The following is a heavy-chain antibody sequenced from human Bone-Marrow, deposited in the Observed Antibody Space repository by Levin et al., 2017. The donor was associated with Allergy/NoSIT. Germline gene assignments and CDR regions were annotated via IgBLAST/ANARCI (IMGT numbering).Heavy chain of an antibody. CDR1: TFSSYA. CDR3: AKDILPGLDDALDI. J-gene: IGHJ3*02. Sequence: TFSSYAMNWVRQAPGKGLEWVSDISGSGGSTSYADSVKGRFTISRDNSKDTLYLQMNSLRAEDTAVYYCAKDILPGLDDALDIWGQGTMVTVSS. V-gene: IGHV3-23*01. D-gene: IGHD6-19*01. CDR2: ISGSGGST.